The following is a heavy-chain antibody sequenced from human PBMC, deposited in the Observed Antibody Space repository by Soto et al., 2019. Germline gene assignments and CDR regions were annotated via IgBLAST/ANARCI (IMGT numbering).Heavy chain of an antibody. CDR2: IIPIFGTA. J-gene: IGHJ6*02. CDR3: ARCISYGSGSYFHYYYGMDV. D-gene: IGHD3-10*01. CDR1: GGTFSSYA. V-gene: IGHV1-69*13. Sequence: VKVSCKASGGTFSSYAISWVRQAPGQGLEWMGGIIPIFGTANYAQKFQGRVTITADESTSTAYMELSSLRSEDTAVYYCARCISYGSGSYFHYYYGMDVWGQGTTVTVSS.